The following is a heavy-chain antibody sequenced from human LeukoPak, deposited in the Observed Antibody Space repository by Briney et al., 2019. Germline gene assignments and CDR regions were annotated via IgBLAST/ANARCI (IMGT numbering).Heavy chain of an antibody. CDR2: INHSGST. CDR1: GGSFSGYY. CDR3: ARRPGVGANVFPFDI. D-gene: IGHD1-26*01. V-gene: IGHV4-34*01. J-gene: IGHJ3*02. Sequence: SETLSLTCAVYGGSFSGYYWSWIRQPPGQGLDWIGEINHSGSTNYNPSLKSRVTISVDTSKNQFSLKLSSVTAADTAVYYCARRPGVGANVFPFDIWGQGTLVTVSS.